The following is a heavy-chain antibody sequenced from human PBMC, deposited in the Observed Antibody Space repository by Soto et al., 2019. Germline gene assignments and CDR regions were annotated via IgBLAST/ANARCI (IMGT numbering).Heavy chain of an antibody. CDR3: ARGTDV. CDR2: IYHTGTT. J-gene: IGHJ6*02. Sequence: SETLSLTCTVSGGSINSGGYSWTWIRQPPGKGLEWIGFIYHTGTTYYNPSLKSRVTISVDRSKNQFSLKLSSVTAADTAVYYCARGTDVWGQGTTVTVSS. CDR1: GGSINSGGYS. V-gene: IGHV4-30-2*01.